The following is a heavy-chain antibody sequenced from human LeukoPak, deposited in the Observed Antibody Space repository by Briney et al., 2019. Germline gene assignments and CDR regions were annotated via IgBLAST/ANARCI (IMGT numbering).Heavy chain of an antibody. J-gene: IGHJ4*02. V-gene: IGHV3-7*04. Sequence: GGSLRLSCGASGFTFSHNWMSWVRQAPGKGLEWVASVKQDGSEKHYVDSVKGRFTISRDNAKNSLYLQMNSLRGEDTAVYYCARELGGNLNYWGQGVLVTVSS. CDR1: GFTFSHNW. CDR3: ARELGGNLNY. D-gene: IGHD4-23*01. CDR2: VKQDGSEK.